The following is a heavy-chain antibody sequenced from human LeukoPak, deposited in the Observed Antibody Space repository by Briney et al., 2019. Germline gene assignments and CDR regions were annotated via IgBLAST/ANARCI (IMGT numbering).Heavy chain of an antibody. Sequence: GGSLRLSCAASDFTFSDSAIHRVRQAPGKGLEWVGRIRSKANGYATSYGASAKGRLTISRDDSKNTADLQMSDLRTEDTAVYYCTRLRSDTTGGYYYFMDVWGKGTTVIVSS. D-gene: IGHD1-1*01. CDR3: TRLRSDTTGGYYYFMDV. CDR1: DFTFSDSA. CDR2: IRSKANGYAT. V-gene: IGHV3-73*01. J-gene: IGHJ6*03.